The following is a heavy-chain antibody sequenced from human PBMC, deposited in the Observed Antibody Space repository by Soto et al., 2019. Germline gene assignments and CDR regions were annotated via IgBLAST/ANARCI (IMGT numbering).Heavy chain of an antibody. Sequence: SETLSLTCTVSGGSVSSGSYYWSWIRQPPGKGLEWIGYIYYSGSTNYNPSLKSRVTISVDTSKNQLSLKLSSVTAADTAVYYCARGTRYYDSSGYYHYYYYYGMDVWGQGTTVTVSS. D-gene: IGHD3-22*01. V-gene: IGHV4-61*01. CDR3: ARGTRYYDSSGYYHYYYYYGMDV. CDR2: IYYSGST. J-gene: IGHJ6*02. CDR1: GGSVSSGSYY.